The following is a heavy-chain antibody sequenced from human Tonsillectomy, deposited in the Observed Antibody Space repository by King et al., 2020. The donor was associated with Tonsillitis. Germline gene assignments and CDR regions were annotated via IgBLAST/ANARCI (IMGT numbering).Heavy chain of an antibody. D-gene: IGHD6-13*01. J-gene: IGHJ4*02. V-gene: IGHV4-30-2*01. CDR2: IYHSGST. CDR3: ARSTSGYSSTWYVDY. CDR1: GGSISSGVYS. Sequence: QLQESGSGLVMPSQTLFLTFAVSGGSISSGVYSWSWIRQPPGKGLEWIGYIYHSGSTYYKPSLRSRVTISIDTSKNQFSLKMRSVTAADTAIYYCARSTSGYSSTWYVDYWGQGILVTVSS.